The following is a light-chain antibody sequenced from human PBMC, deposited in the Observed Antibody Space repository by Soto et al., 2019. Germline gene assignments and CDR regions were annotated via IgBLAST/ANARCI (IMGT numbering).Light chain of an antibody. CDR3: QQRSNWPWT. CDR1: QSVSSY. J-gene: IGKJ1*01. Sequence: EIVLTQSPATLSLSPGERATLSCRASQSVSSYLAWYQQKPGQAPRLLIYDASNRATGIPARFSGSGSGTDFTLTISSLEPEDLAVYYCQQRSNWPWTFGQGNKVAIK. CDR2: DAS. V-gene: IGKV3-11*01.